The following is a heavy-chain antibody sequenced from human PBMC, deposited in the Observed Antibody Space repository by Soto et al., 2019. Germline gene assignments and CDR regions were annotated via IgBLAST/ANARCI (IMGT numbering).Heavy chain of an antibody. CDR2: IIGSVGST. J-gene: IGHJ4*02. Sequence: GGSLSLSCAASGLTFSSYAMSWVRQAPGKGLEWVSSIIGSVGSTYYADSVKGRFTISREISKNTLYLQMSSLRAEDTAVYYCAKDGGFGGGCLDYWGQGTLVTVSS. CDR1: GLTFSSYA. D-gene: IGHD2-15*01. CDR3: AKDGGFGGGCLDY. V-gene: IGHV3-23*01.